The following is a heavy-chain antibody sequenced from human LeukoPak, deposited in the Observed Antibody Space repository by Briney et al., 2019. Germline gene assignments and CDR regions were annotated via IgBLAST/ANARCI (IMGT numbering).Heavy chain of an antibody. V-gene: IGHV3-21*01. D-gene: IGHD2-2*01. CDR1: GFTFSSYS. J-gene: IGHJ6*03. CDR3: AREGGSTSHYYYYYYMDV. Sequence: GGSLRLSCAASGFTFSSYSMNWVRQAPGKGLEWVSSISSSSSYIYYADSVKGRFTISRDNAKNSLYLQMNSLRAEDTAVYYCAREGGSTSHYYYYYYMDVWGKGTTVTVSS. CDR2: ISSSSSYI.